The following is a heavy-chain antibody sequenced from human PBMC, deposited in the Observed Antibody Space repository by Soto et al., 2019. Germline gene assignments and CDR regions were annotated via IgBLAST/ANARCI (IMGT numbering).Heavy chain of an antibody. CDR1: GGSISSGGYY. CDR2: IYYSGST. CDR3: ARHGAEEWNWFDP. D-gene: IGHD2-8*01. J-gene: IGHJ5*02. Sequence: PSETLSLTCTVSGGSISSGGYYWSWIRQHPGKGLEWIGSIYYSGSTYYNPSLKSRVTISVDTSKNQFSLKLSSVTAADTAVYYCARHGAEEWNWFDPWGQGTLVTVSS. V-gene: IGHV4-39*01.